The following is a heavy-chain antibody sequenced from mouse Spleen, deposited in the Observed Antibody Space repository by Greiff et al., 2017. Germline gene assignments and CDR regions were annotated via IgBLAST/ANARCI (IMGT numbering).Heavy chain of an antibody. CDR1: GYTFTSYW. D-gene: IGHD1-1*01. V-gene: IGHV1-69*01. Sequence: QVQLQQPGAELVMPGASVKLSCKASGYTFTSYWMHWVKQRPGQGLEWIGEIDPSDSYTNYNQKFKGKATLTVDKSSSTAYMQLSSLTSEDSAVYYCARKGDYYGSSYDPSYWYFDVWGTGTTVTVSS. CDR3: ARKGDYYGSSYDPSYWYFDV. J-gene: IGHJ1*03. CDR2: IDPSDSYT.